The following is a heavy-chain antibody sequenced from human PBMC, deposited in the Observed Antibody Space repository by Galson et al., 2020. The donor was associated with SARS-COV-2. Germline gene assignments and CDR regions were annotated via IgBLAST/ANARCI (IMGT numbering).Heavy chain of an antibody. D-gene: IGHD6-19*01. CDR2: IYYSGST. CDR1: GGSISSTNYY. Sequence: SQTLSLTCTVSGGSISSTNYYWGWIRQPPGKGLEWIGSIYYSGSTHYNPSLKSRVTISVDTSKNQFSLKVSSVTAADTAVYYCARTRQQWLVYFHYHAMDVWGQGTTVTVSS. J-gene: IGHJ6*02. CDR3: ARTRQQWLVYFHYHAMDV. V-gene: IGHV4-39*01.